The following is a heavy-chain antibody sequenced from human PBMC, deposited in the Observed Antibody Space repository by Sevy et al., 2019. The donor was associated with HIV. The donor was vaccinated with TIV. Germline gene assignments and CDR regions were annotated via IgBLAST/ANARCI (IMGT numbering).Heavy chain of an antibody. CDR2: ISYSGRT. D-gene: IGHD1-26*01. V-gene: IGHV4-31*03. J-gene: IGHJ3*02. CDR1: GGSISSLNYY. CDR3: VRVNAYLTSDAFDI. Sequence: SETLSLTCTVSGGSISSLNYYWSWIRQHPGKGLEWIGYISYSGRTNDNPSLKSRITISVDTSKNQFSLRLSSVTAADTAVYYCVRVNAYLTSDAFDIWGQGTMVTVSS.